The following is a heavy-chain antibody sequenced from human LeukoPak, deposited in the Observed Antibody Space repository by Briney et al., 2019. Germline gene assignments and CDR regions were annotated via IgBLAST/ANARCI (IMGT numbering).Heavy chain of an antibody. D-gene: IGHD5-18*01. Sequence: SETLSLTCTVSGGSISSSSYYWGWIRQPPGKGLEWIGSIYYSGSTYYNPSLKSRVTISVDTSKNQFSLKLSSVTAADTAVYYCARRGRRGYSYGGFDPWGQGTLVTVSS. CDR3: ARRGRRGYSYGGFDP. J-gene: IGHJ5*02. V-gene: IGHV4-39*07. CDR1: GGSISSSSYY. CDR2: IYYSGST.